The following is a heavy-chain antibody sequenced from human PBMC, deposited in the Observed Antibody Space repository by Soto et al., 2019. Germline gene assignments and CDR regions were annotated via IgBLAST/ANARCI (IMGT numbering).Heavy chain of an antibody. CDR1: GGSISSYY. D-gene: IGHD5-18*01. Sequence: KASETLSLTCTVSGGSISSYYWSWIRQPPGKGLEWIGYIYYSGSTNYNPSLKSQVTISVDTSKNQFSLKLSSVTAADTAVYYCARRYGKNAFDIWGQGTMVTVSS. CDR2: IYYSGST. J-gene: IGHJ3*02. V-gene: IGHV4-59*01. CDR3: ARRYGKNAFDI.